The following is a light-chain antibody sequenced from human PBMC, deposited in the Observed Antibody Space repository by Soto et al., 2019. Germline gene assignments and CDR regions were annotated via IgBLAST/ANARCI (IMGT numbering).Light chain of an antibody. CDR1: QSVSGW. J-gene: IGKJ5*01. V-gene: IGKV1-5*01. CDR2: AAS. Sequence: DIKMTQSPSTLSASVGDTVTVTCRASQSVSGWLAWYQQKPGEAPKLLIYAASTLQSGVPSRFSGSGSGTDFTLTISSLQPEDFATYYCQQLNSYPITFGQGTLLEIK. CDR3: QQLNSYPIT.